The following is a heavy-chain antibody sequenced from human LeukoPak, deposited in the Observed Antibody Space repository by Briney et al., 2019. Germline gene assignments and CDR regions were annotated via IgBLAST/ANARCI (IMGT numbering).Heavy chain of an antibody. J-gene: IGHJ4*02. CDR3: AKDPGAFPYFIDS. CDR2: ISDSGHSP. D-gene: IGHD2/OR15-2a*01. V-gene: IGHV3-23*01. Sequence: GGSLRLSCAASGFTFSSYAMSWVRQAPGKGLECVSGISDSGHSPYYAASVRGRFTISRDNSKNTLYLQMSSLRAEDTAVYYCAKDPGAFPYFIDSWGQGTLVTVSS. CDR1: GFTFSSYA.